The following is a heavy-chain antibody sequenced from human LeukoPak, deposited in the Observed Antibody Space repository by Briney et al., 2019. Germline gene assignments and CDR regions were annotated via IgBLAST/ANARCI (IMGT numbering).Heavy chain of an antibody. D-gene: IGHD3-3*01. Sequence: PGGSLRLSCAASGFTFSSYWMHWVRHAPGKGLVWVSRINSDGSSTSYADSVKGRFTISRDNAKNTLYLQMNSLRAEDTAVYYCARDPRYYDFWSATYYYYGMDVWGQGTTVTVSS. CDR1: GFTFSSYW. CDR3: ARDPRYYDFWSATYYYYGMDV. V-gene: IGHV3-74*01. J-gene: IGHJ6*02. CDR2: INSDGSST.